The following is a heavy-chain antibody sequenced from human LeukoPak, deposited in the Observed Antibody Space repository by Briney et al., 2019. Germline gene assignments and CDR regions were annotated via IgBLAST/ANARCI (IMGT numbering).Heavy chain of an antibody. D-gene: IGHD6-6*01. CDR2: ISSSGSTI. V-gene: IGHV3-11*01. CDR3: AGKGIAARTLDY. CDR1: GSTFSDYY. Sequence: PGGSLRLSCAASGSTFSDYYMSWIRQAPGKGLEWVSYISSSGSTIYYADSVKGRFTISRDNAKNSLYLQMNSLRAEDTAVYYCAGKGIAARTLDYWGQGTLVTVSS. J-gene: IGHJ4*02.